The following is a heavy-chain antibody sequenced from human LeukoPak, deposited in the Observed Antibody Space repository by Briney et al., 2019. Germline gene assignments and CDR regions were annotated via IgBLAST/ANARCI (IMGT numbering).Heavy chain of an antibody. D-gene: IGHD6-13*01. J-gene: IGHJ4*02. V-gene: IGHV3-30*02. CDR2: IRYDGSDK. CDR3: VKDHFNSSSWSPFDH. CDR1: GFTFYSHG. Sequence: GGSLRLSCATSGFTFYSHGMHWVRQAPGKGLEWVTFIRYDGSDKYYVDSVKGRFTVSRDNSKDTLYLQLTSLTTEDTALYYCVKDHFNSSSWSPFDHWGQGTLVTVSS.